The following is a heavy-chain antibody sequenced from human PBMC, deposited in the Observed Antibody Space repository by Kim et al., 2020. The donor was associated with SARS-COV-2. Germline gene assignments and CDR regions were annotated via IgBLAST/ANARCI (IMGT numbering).Heavy chain of an antibody. J-gene: IGHJ6*02. V-gene: IGHV4-34*01. D-gene: IGHD3-9*01. CDR1: GGSFSGYY. Sequence: SETLSLTCAVYGGSFSGYYWSWIRQPPGKGLEWIGEINHSGSTNYNPSLKSRVTISVDTSKNQFSLKLSSVTAADTAVYYCARAQRYFDWLLPSWSFNPTNYYYGMDVWGQGTTVTVSS. CDR3: ARAQRYFDWLLPSWSFNPTNYYYGMDV. CDR2: INHSGST.